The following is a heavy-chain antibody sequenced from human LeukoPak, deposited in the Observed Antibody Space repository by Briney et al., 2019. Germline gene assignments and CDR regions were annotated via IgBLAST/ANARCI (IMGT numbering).Heavy chain of an antibody. D-gene: IGHD5-24*01. Sequence: SGPTLVNPTQTLTLTCSFSGFSLSTTGVGMGWIRQPPGKALEWLALIYWNDDKRYSPSLKSRLTITKDTSKNQVVLTMTNMDPVDTATYYCARRREMATLVYAFDIWGQGTMVTVSS. CDR3: ARRREMATLVYAFDI. V-gene: IGHV2-5*01. CDR2: IYWNDDK. J-gene: IGHJ3*02. CDR1: GFSLSTTGVG.